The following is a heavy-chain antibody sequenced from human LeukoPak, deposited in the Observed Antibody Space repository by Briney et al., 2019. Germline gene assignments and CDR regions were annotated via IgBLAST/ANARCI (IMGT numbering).Heavy chain of an antibody. Sequence: SETLSLTCTVSGGSISSSSYYWGWIGQPPGKGLEWIGSIYYSGSTYYNPSLKSRVTISVDTSKNQFSLKLSSVTAADTAVYYCASTTVTEDAFDIWGQGTMVTVSS. CDR1: GGSISSSSYY. CDR2: IYYSGST. V-gene: IGHV4-39*01. CDR3: ASTTVTEDAFDI. J-gene: IGHJ3*02. D-gene: IGHD4-17*01.